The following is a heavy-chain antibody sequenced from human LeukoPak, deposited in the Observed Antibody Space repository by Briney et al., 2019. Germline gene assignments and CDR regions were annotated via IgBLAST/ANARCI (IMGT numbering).Heavy chain of an antibody. CDR2: IIPIFGTA. J-gene: IGHJ4*02. D-gene: IGHD3-22*01. V-gene: IGHV1-69*05. Sequence: ASVKVSCKASGGTFSSYAISWVRQAPGQGLEWMGGIIPIFGTANYAQKFQGRVTITTDESTSTAYMELSSLRSEDTAVYYCARATYYYDSSGYHSWYYFDYWGQGTLVTVSS. CDR1: GGTFSSYA. CDR3: ARATYYYDSSGYHSWYYFDY.